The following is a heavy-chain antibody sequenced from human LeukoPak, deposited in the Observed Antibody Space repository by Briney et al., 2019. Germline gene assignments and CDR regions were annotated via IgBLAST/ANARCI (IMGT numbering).Heavy chain of an antibody. CDR2: ISGSGGST. J-gene: IGHJ4*02. CDR3: AKRTGIAVVGPFFDY. CDR1: GFTFSNYA. Sequence: GGSLRLSCAASGFTFSNYAMSWVRQAPGKGLEWVSSISGSGGSTYYADSVKGRFTISRDNSKNTLCLQMNSLRAEDTAVYYCAKRTGIAVVGPFFDYWGQGTLVTVSS. D-gene: IGHD6-19*01. V-gene: IGHV3-23*01.